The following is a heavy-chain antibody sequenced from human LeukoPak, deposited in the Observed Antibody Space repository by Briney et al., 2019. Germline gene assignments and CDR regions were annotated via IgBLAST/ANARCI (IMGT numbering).Heavy chain of an antibody. CDR1: GFTFSSYW. CDR2: INSDGSST. D-gene: IGHD3-22*01. CDR3: AGRPKGYYYDSSGFFDY. J-gene: IGHJ4*02. Sequence: GGSLRLSCAASGFTFSSYWMHWVRQAPGKGLVWVSRINSDGSSTSYADSVKGRFTISRDNAKNTLYLQMNSLRAEDTAVYYCAGRPKGYYYDSSGFFDYWGQGTLVTVSS. V-gene: IGHV3-74*01.